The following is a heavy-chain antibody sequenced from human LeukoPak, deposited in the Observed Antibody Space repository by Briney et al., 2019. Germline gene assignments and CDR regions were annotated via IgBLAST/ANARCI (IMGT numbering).Heavy chain of an antibody. Sequence: ASVKVSCKASGYSFANYYIHWVRRAPGQGLEWMGVTNPTGGVATYAQRFQGRLTMSRDTSTTTVYMELSSLKSEDTAVYYCAKDLNDWNYFYYYYLDVWGIGTMVTVSS. CDR1: GYSFANYY. V-gene: IGHV1-46*01. CDR2: TNPTGGVA. D-gene: IGHD3-9*01. J-gene: IGHJ6*03. CDR3: AKDLNDWNYFYYYYLDV.